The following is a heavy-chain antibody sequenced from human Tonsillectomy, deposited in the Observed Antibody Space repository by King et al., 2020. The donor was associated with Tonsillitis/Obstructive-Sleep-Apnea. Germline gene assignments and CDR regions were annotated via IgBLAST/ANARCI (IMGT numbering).Heavy chain of an antibody. CDR2: IRSKAYGGTT. CDR3: NRGPAKGGDPSDCYFFDY. J-gene: IGHJ4*02. CDR1: GFTFGDYA. Sequence: VQLVESGGGLVQSGRSLRLSCTASGFTFGDYAMSWVRQAPGEGLEWVGFIRSKAYGGTTEYAASVKGTFTISRDDSKSIAYLQMNSLKTEDTAVYYGNRGPAKGGDPSDCYFFDYWGQGALVTVSS. D-gene: IGHD2-21*02. V-gene: IGHV3-49*04.